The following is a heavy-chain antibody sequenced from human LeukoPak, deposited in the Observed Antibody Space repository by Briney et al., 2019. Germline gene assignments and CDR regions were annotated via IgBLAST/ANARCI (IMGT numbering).Heavy chain of an antibody. CDR3: ARVLGVAAAGRFDY. CDR1: GGSFSGYY. Sequence: KPSETLSLTCAVYGGSFSGYYWGWIRQPPGKGLEWIGEINHSGSTNYNPSLKSRVTISVDTSKNQFSLKLSSVTAADTAVYYCARVLGVAAAGRFDYWGQGTLVTVSS. V-gene: IGHV4-34*01. D-gene: IGHD6-13*01. J-gene: IGHJ4*02. CDR2: INHSGST.